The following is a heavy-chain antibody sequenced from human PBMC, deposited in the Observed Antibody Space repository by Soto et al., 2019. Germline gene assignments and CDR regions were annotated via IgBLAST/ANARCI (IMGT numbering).Heavy chain of an antibody. V-gene: IGHV1-69*06. J-gene: IGHJ5*02. CDR3: ASGSPTSMVNWFDP. Sequence: SVKVSCKASGGTFSSYAISWVRQAPGQGLEWMGGIIPIFGTANYAQKFQGRVTITADKNTSTAYMELSSMRSEDTAVNYCASGSPTSMVNWFDPWGQGTLVTVSS. CDR2: IIPIFGTA. D-gene: IGHD5-18*01. CDR1: GGTFSSYA.